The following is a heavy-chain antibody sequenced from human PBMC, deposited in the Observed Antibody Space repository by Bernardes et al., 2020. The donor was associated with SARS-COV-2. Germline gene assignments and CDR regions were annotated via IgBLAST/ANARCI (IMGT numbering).Heavy chain of an antibody. CDR3: ARVSGNYVWGSLVVSAFDI. J-gene: IGHJ3*02. D-gene: IGHD3-16*01. Sequence: SETLSLTCTVSGGSISSGGYYWSWILQHPGKGLEWIGYIYYSGSTYYNPSLKSRVTISVDTSKNQFSLKLSSVTAADTAVYYCARVSGNYVWGSLVVSAFDIWGQGTMVTVSS. CDR2: IYYSGST. V-gene: IGHV4-31*03. CDR1: GGSISSGGYY.